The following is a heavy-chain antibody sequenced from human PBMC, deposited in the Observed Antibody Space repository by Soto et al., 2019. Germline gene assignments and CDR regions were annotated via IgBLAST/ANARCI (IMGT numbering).Heavy chain of an antibody. V-gene: IGHV4-4*02. CDR1: GGSISSSNW. Sequence: QVQLQESGPGLVKPSGTLSLTCAVSGGSISSSNWWSWVRQPPGKGLEWIGEIYHSGSTNYNPSLKSRVTMSVDTSKNQFSLKLSSVTAADTAVYYCARSYYYDTSPYGMDVWGQGTTVTV. CDR3: ARSYYYDTSPYGMDV. J-gene: IGHJ6*02. D-gene: IGHD3-22*01. CDR2: IYHSGST.